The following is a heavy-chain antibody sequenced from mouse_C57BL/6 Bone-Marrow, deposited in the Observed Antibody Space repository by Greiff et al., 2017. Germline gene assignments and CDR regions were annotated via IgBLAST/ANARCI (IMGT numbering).Heavy chain of an antibody. D-gene: IGHD2-5*01. CDR2: ISDGGSYT. Sequence: EVQLVESGGGLVKPGGSLKLSCAASGFTFSSYAMSWVRQTPEKRLEWVATISDGGSYTYYPDNVKGRFTIARDNAKNNLYLQMSHLKSEDTAMYYCAREVSNYGIAYWGQGTLVTVSA. CDR3: AREVSNYGIAY. CDR1: GFTFSSYA. V-gene: IGHV5-4*01. J-gene: IGHJ3*01.